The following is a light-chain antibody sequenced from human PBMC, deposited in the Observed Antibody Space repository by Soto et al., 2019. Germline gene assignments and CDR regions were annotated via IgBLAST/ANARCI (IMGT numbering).Light chain of an antibody. Sequence: DIVLTQTPLSSPVTLGQPASISCRSSQSLVHSDGNTYLSWFHQRPGQPPRLLIDKVSNRFSGVPDRFSGSGAGRDFTLKISRVEAEDVGIYFCMQATQYRPYTFGQGTKLEIK. CDR3: MQATQYRPYT. CDR1: QSLVHSDGNTY. J-gene: IGKJ2*01. V-gene: IGKV2-24*01. CDR2: KVS.